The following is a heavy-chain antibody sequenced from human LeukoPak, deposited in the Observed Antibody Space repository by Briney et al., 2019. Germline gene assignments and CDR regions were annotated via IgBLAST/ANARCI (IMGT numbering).Heavy chain of an antibody. D-gene: IGHD4-11*01. CDR2: INHSGST. J-gene: IGHJ6*03. Sequence: SETLSLTCAVYGGSFSGYYWSWIHQPPGKGLEWIGEINHSGSTNYIPSLKSRVTISVDTSKNQFSLKLSSVTAADTAVYYCARGVGVYSNYPTYYYYYYMDVWGKGTTVTVSS. CDR3: ARGVGVYSNYPTYYYYYYMDV. V-gene: IGHV4-34*01. CDR1: GGSFSGYY.